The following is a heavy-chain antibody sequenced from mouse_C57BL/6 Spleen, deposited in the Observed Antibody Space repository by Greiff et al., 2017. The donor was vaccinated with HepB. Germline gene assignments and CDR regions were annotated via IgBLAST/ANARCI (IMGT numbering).Heavy chain of an antibody. J-gene: IGHJ2*01. V-gene: IGHV7-3*01. D-gene: IGHD4-1*01. CDR3: ASLTETLFDY. Sequence: DVQLVESGGGLVQPGGSLSLSCAASGFTFTDYYMSWVRQPPGKALEWLGFIRNKANGYTTEYSASVKGRFTISRDNSQSILYLQRNALRAEDSATYYCASLTETLFDYWGQGTTLTVSS. CDR2: IRNKANGYTT. CDR1: GFTFTDYY.